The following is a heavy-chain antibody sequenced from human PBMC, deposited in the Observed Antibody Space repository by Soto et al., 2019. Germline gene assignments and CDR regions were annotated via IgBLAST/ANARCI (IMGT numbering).Heavy chain of an antibody. J-gene: IGHJ4*02. CDR3: ARHTPAISISDH. V-gene: IGHV4-39*01. D-gene: IGHD2-15*01. CDR1: GGSISSSSYY. CDR2: IYYSGST. Sequence: QLQLQESGPGLVKPSETLSLTCTVSGGSISSSSYYWGWIRQPPGKGLEWIGSIYYSGSTYYNPSANSRVTTSVGTSKNQFSLKLSSVTAADTAVYYCARHTPAISISDHWGQGTLVTVSS.